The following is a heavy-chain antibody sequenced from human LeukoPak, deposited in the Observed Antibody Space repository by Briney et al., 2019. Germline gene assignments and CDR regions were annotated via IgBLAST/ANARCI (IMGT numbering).Heavy chain of an antibody. CDR1: GGSISSYY. V-gene: IGHV4-59*01. Sequence: SETLSLTCTVSGGSISSYYWSWIRQPPGKGLEWIGYIYYSGSTNYSPSLKSRVTISVDTSKNQFSLKLSSVTAADTAVYYCAAGGCSSTSCYAFDIWGQGTMVTVSS. CDR2: IYYSGST. D-gene: IGHD2-2*01. CDR3: AAGGCSSTSCYAFDI. J-gene: IGHJ3*02.